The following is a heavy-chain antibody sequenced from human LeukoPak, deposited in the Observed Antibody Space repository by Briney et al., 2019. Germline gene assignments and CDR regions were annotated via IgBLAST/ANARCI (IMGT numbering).Heavy chain of an antibody. CDR3: ARGGDYDVVAIDY. J-gene: IGHJ4*02. Sequence: PSQTLSVTCTVSGGSTSSGGYYWSWIRLHPGKGLEWIGYIYYSGSTYYNPSLKGRVTISVDTSKNQFSLKLSSVTAADTAVYYCARGGDYDVVAIDYWGQGTLVTVSS. D-gene: IGHD3-16*01. CDR2: IYYSGST. V-gene: IGHV4-31*03. CDR1: GGSTSSGGYY.